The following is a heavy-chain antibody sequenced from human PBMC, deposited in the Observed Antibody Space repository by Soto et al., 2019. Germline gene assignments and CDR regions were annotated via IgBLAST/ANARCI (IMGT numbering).Heavy chain of an antibody. D-gene: IGHD2-21*01. V-gene: IGHV3-30*18. CDR3: AKANAHIPFDS. Sequence: QVQLVESGGGVVQPGRSLRLSCAASGFTFSSDGMHWVRQAPGKGLEWVAVISYDGSSQYYAVSVQGRFAISRDNSKNTLYLQMNSLRPEDTALYYCAKANAHIPFDSWGQGPLVNVSS. CDR1: GFTFSSDG. CDR2: ISYDGSSQ. J-gene: IGHJ4*02.